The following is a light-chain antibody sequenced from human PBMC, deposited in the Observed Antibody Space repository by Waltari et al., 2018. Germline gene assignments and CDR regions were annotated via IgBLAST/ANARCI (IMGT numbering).Light chain of an antibody. CDR3: AAWDDSLNGHWV. J-gene: IGLJ3*02. CDR1: ASNIGSNI. CDR2: RSD. V-gene: IGLV1-44*01. Sequence: QSVLTQPPSASGTPGQRVTISCSGSASNIGSNIVNWYQQLPGKAPTLLIYRSDPRPSGVPDRFSGSKSGTSASLAISGLQSADEADYYCAAWDDSLNGHWVFGGGTKVAVL.